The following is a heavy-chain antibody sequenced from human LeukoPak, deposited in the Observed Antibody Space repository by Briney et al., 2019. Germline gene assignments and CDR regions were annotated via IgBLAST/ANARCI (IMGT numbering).Heavy chain of an antibody. Sequence: SETLSLTCAVYGGSFSGYYWSWIRQPPGKGMEWIGEINHSGSTNYNPSLKSRVTISVDTSKNQFSLKLSSVTAADTAVYYCARGRYSSSWFPFDYWGQGTLVTVSS. CDR2: INHSGST. D-gene: IGHD6-13*01. J-gene: IGHJ4*02. V-gene: IGHV4-34*01. CDR1: GGSFSGYY. CDR3: ARGRYSSSWFPFDY.